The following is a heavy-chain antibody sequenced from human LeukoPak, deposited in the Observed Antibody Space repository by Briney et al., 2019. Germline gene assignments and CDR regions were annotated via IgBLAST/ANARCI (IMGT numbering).Heavy chain of an antibody. CDR3: ARVRGGSGRSYAADAFDI. V-gene: IGHV3-74*01. J-gene: IGHJ3*02. CDR2: IYNDGSST. D-gene: IGHD1-26*01. CDR1: GFTFSHYW. Sequence: PGGSLRLSCAASGFTFSHYWMHWVRQAPGKGLVWVSRIYNDGSSTSYADSAKGRFTISRDNAKSTLYLQMNSLRAEDTAVYYCARVRGGSGRSYAADAFDIWGQGTMVTVSS.